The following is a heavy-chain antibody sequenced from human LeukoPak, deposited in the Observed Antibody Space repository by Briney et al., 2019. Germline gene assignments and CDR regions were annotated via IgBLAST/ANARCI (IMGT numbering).Heavy chain of an antibody. D-gene: IGHD4-23*01. CDR1: GGSISSYY. J-gene: IGHJ3*02. CDR3: ARAGYGGNDAFDI. CDR2: IYYSGST. Sequence: SETLSLTCTVSGGSISSYYWSWIRQPPGKGLEWIGYIYYSGSTNYNPSLKSRVTISVDTSKNQFSLKLSSVTAADTAVYYCARAGYGGNDAFDIWGQGTMVTVSS. V-gene: IGHV4-59*01.